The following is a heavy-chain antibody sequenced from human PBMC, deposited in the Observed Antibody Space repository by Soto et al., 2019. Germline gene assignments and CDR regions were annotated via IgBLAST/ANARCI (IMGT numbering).Heavy chain of an antibody. D-gene: IGHD3-10*01. CDR2: IYYSGST. Sequence: SETLSLTCTVSGGSISSSSYYWGWIRQPPGKGLEWIGSIYYSGSTYYNPSLKSRVTISVDTSKNQFSLKLSSVTAADTAVYYCARDRITMVRGALGSYGMDVWGQGTTVTVSS. V-gene: IGHV4-39*02. J-gene: IGHJ6*02. CDR3: ARDRITMVRGALGSYGMDV. CDR1: GGSISSSSYY.